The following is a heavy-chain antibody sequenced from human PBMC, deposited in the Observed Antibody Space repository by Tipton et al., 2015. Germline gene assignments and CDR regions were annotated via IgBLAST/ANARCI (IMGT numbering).Heavy chain of an antibody. CDR2: INDRGDIT. CDR3: AKDQNALYNYFGFDV. CDR1: GFTFSNYA. D-gene: IGHD1-1*01. Sequence: GSLRLSCAASGFTFSNYAMNWVRQAPGKGLEWVSRINDRGDITYYADAVKGRFTISRDNSKNTVYLQMNSLRAEDTAIYYCAKDQNALYNYFGFDVWGQGTTVTVSS. V-gene: IGHV3-23*01. J-gene: IGHJ6*02.